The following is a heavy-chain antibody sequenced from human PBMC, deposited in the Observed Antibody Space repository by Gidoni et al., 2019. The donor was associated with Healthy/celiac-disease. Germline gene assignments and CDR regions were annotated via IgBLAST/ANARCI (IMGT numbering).Heavy chain of an antibody. V-gene: IGHV3-74*01. CDR1: GFTFSSYW. J-gene: IGHJ4*02. CDR3: ASYYYDSSGPPGFDY. Sequence: EVQLVESGGGLVQPGGSLRLSCAASGFTFSSYWMHWVRQAPGKGLVWVSRIKSDGSSTSYADSVKGRFTISRDNAKNTLYLQMNSLRAEDTAVYYCASYYYDSSGPPGFDYWGQGTLVTVSS. D-gene: IGHD3-22*01. CDR2: IKSDGSST.